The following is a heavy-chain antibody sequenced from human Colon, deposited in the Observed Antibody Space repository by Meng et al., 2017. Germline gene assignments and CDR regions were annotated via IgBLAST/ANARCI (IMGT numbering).Heavy chain of an antibody. CDR3: ARNPAV. V-gene: IGHV4-61*02. J-gene: IGHJ4*02. CDR1: GGSISRGRWF. Sequence: SGTGLVTPSQTRSRACTVSGGSISRGRWFWSWSLQAAGKGLEWIGRIHTSGSTTYNPSLRSRVTISIDTSKNQFSLRLDSVTAADTAVYYCARNPAVCGQGTLVTVSS. CDR2: IHTSGST.